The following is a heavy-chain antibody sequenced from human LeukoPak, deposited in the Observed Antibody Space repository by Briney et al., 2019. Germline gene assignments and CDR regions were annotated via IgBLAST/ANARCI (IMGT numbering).Heavy chain of an antibody. J-gene: IGHJ4*02. D-gene: IGHD3/OR15-3a*01. CDR3: ARDRDWAFDY. CDR2: ITTSSSSI. Sequence: GGSLRLSCAASGLTFSSYSMNWVRQAPGRGLEWLSYITTSSSSIYYADSVKGRFTISRDNAKNSLYLQMNSLRAEDTAVYYCARDRDWAFDYWGQGTLVTVSS. CDR1: GLTFSSYS. V-gene: IGHV3-48*01.